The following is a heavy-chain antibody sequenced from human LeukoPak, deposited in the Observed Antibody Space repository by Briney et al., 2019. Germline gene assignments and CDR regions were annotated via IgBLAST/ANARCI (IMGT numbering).Heavy chain of an antibody. J-gene: IGHJ4*02. Sequence: ASVKVSCKASGYTFTSYGINWVRQAPGQGLEWMGWISAYSGNTNYAQKFQDRVSMTTDTSTSTAYMELRSLRSDDTAVYYCARDGEGNCSSTSCYGTYWGQGTLVTVSS. CDR2: ISAYSGNT. CDR1: GYTFTSYG. V-gene: IGHV1-18*01. D-gene: IGHD2-2*01. CDR3: ARDGEGNCSSTSCYGTY.